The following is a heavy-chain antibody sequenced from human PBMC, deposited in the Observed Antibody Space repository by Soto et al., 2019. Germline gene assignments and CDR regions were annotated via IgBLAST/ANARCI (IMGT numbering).Heavy chain of an antibody. D-gene: IGHD2-2*02. CDR3: ARGRAPRRSHYTPSFAY. CDR2: IYYSGST. CDR1: GGSISSYY. Sequence: SETLSLTCTVSGGSISSYYWSWIRQPPGKGLEWIGYIYYSGSTNYNPSLKSRVTISVDTSKNQFSLKLSSVTAADTAVYYCARGRAPRRSHYTPSFAYSAQGTLVPVSS. V-gene: IGHV4-59*01. J-gene: IGHJ4*02.